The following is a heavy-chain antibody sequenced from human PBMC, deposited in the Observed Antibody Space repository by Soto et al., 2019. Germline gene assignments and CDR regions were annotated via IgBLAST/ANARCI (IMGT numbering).Heavy chain of an antibody. CDR3: ARGHCTSTSCYPSDY. Sequence: PSETLSLTCTVSGGSISSYYWSWIRQPVGKGLEWIGRIYTSGSTDYNPSLKSRVTMSVDTSKNQFSLKLSSVTAADTAVYYCARGHCTSTSCYPSDYWGQGALVTVSS. V-gene: IGHV4-4*07. CDR1: GGSISSYY. CDR2: IYTSGST. J-gene: IGHJ4*02. D-gene: IGHD2-2*01.